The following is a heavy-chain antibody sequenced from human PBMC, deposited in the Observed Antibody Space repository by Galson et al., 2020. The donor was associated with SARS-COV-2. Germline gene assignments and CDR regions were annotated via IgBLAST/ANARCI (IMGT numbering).Heavy chain of an antibody. CDR3: AKGSALSTYYYDSSGYDFDY. Sequence: LSLTCAASGFTFSSYGMHWVRQAPGKGLEWVAVISYDGSNKYYADSVKGRFTISRDNSKNTLYLQMNSLRAEDTAVYYCAKGSALSTYYYDSSGYDFDYWGQGTLVTVSS. V-gene: IGHV3-30*18. CDR1: GFTFSSYG. D-gene: IGHD3-22*01. CDR2: ISYDGSNK. J-gene: IGHJ4*02.